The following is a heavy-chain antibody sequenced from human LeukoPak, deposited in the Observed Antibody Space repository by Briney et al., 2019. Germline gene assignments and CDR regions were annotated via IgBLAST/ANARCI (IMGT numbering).Heavy chain of an antibody. CDR3: ARESGYGGNSYFDY. CDR1: GFTFSSYA. J-gene: IGHJ4*02. Sequence: GGSLRLSCAASGFTFSSYAMHWVRQAPGKGLEWVAVISYDGSNKYYADSVKGRFTISRDNSKNTLYLQMNSLRAEDTAVYYCARESGYGGNSYFDYWGQGTLVTVSS. D-gene: IGHD4-23*01. CDR2: ISYDGSNK. V-gene: IGHV3-30-3*01.